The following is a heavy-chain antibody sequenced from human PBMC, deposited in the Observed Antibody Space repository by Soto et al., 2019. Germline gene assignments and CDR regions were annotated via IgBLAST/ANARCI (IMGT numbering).Heavy chain of an antibody. CDR3: ARRRYCSSTSCYQNWFDP. V-gene: IGHV3-11*06. CDR1: GFTFSDYY. CDR2: ISSSSSYT. J-gene: IGHJ5*02. Sequence: GVLRLSCAASGFTFSDYYMSWIRQAPGKGLEWVSYISSSSSYTNYADSVKGRFTISRDNAKNSLYLQMNSLRAEDTAVYYCARRRYCSSTSCYQNWFDPWGHGTLVTVSS. D-gene: IGHD2-2*01.